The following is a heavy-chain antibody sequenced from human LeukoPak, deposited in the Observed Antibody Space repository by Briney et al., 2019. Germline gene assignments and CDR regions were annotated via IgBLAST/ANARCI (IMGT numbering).Heavy chain of an antibody. V-gene: IGHV3-30*02. CDR3: ARELFDFDY. Sequence: HPGGSLRLSCTASGFTFSSYGMHWVRQAPGKGLEWVTFIRYDGSNKYYVDSVKGRFTISRDNSKNTLYLQMNSLRAEDTAIYYCARELFDFDYWGQGTLVTVSS. CDR2: IRYDGSNK. D-gene: IGHD3-10*01. CDR1: GFTFSSYG. J-gene: IGHJ4*02.